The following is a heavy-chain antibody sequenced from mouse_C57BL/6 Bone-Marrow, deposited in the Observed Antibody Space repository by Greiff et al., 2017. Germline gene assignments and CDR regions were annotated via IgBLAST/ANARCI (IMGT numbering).Heavy chain of an antibody. J-gene: IGHJ1*03. CDR2: SRNKANDYTT. D-gene: IGHD1-1*01. Sequence: EVKLMESGGGLVQSGRSLRLSCATSGFTFSDFYMEWVRQAPGKGLEWIAASRNKANDYTTEYSASVKGRFIVSRDTSQSILYLQMNALRAEDTAIYYCARDAGVITTVVHCDVWGTGTTVTVSS. V-gene: IGHV7-1*01. CDR1: GFTFSDFY. CDR3: ARDAGVITTVVHCDV.